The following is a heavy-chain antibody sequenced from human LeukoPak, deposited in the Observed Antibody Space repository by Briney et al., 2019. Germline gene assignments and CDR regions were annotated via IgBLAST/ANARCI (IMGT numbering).Heavy chain of an antibody. CDR2: ISYDGSNK. Sequence: AGGSLRLSCAASGFTFSSYAMHWVRQAPGKGLEWVAVISYDGSNKYYADSVKGRFTISRDNSKNTLYLQMNSLRAEDTAVYYCARDADIVATSYWGQGTLVTVSS. CDR3: ARDADIVATSY. CDR1: GFTFSSYA. J-gene: IGHJ4*02. D-gene: IGHD5-12*01. V-gene: IGHV3-30*04.